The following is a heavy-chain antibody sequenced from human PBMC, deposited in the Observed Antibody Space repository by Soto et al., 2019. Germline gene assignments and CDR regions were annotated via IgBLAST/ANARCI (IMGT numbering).Heavy chain of an antibody. CDR1: GFTFSSYA. D-gene: IGHD3-16*01. CDR2: ISYDGSNK. Sequence: TGGSLRLSCAASGFTFSSYAMHWVRQAPGKGLEWVAVISYDGSNKYYADSVKGRFTISRDNSKNTLYLQMNSLRAEDTAVYYCARSNTYGNDAFDIWGQGTMVTVSS. V-gene: IGHV3-30-3*01. CDR3: ARSNTYGNDAFDI. J-gene: IGHJ3*02.